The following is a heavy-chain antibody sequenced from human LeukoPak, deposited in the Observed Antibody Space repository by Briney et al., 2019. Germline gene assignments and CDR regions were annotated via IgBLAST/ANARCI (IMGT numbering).Heavy chain of an antibody. CDR1: GGSISSYY. J-gene: IGHJ4*02. D-gene: IGHD6-19*01. Sequence: SETLSLTCTVSGGSISSYYWSWIRQPPGKGLEWIGYIYYSGSTNYNPSLKSRVTISVDTSKNQFSLRLSSVTAADTAVYYCARQGSGWYDYWGQGTLVTVSS. V-gene: IGHV4-59*08. CDR2: IYYSGST. CDR3: ARQGSGWYDY.